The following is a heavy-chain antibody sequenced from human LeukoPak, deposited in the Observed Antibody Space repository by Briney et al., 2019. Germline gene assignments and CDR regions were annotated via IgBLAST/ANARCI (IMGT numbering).Heavy chain of an antibody. V-gene: IGHV4-4*07. CDR1: GGSISSYY. D-gene: IGHD3-22*01. Sequence: SETLSLTCTVSGGSISSYYWSWIRQPAGKGLEWIGRIYTSGSTNYNPSLKSRVTMSVDTSKNQFSLKLSPVTAADTAVYYCARDRATYYYDSSGHDAFDIWGQGTMVTVSS. CDR2: IYTSGST. CDR3: ARDRATYYYDSSGHDAFDI. J-gene: IGHJ3*02.